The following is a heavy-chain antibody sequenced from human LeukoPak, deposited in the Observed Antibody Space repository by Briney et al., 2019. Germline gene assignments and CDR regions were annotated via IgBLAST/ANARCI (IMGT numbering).Heavy chain of an antibody. CDR2: INSDGSST. Sequence: QPVGSLRLSCAASGFTFSSYWMHGVRQAPGKGLGWVSRINSDGSSTSYADSVKARFTISRDNAKTTLYLQMNSLRPEHTAVYYCERDLPTMPQFDYWGQGTLVTVSS. V-gene: IGHV3-74*01. D-gene: IGHD2-2*01. CDR3: ERDLPTMPQFDY. CDR1: GFTFSSYW. J-gene: IGHJ4*02.